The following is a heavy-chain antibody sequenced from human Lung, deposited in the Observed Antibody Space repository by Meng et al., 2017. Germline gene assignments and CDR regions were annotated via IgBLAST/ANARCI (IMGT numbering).Heavy chain of an antibody. CDR3: ARRYYYNSGYYFDY. V-gene: IGHV5-51*01. CDR2: IYPGDTDT. J-gene: IGHJ4*02. CDR1: GYTFTSYW. Sequence: GESLKISCNGSGYTFTSYWIGRVRQMPGKGLEWMGIIYPGDTDTRYSPSFHGQATFSGDKSISTAYRLWSSLKASDTGMYYCARRYYYNSGYYFDYWGQGTLVTVSS. D-gene: IGHD3-22*01.